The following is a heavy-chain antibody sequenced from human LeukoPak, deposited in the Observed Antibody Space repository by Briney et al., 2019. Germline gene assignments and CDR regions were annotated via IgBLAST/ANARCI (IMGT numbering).Heavy chain of an antibody. D-gene: IGHD3-10*01. CDR1: GFTFSSYA. CDR2: ISGSGGST. CDR3: AKDRVVRGVRGGFDY. V-gene: IGHV3-23*01. Sequence: GGSLRLSCAASGFTFSSYAMSWVRQAPGKGLEWVSAISGSGGSTYYADSVKGRFTISRGNSKNTLYLQMNSLRAEDTAVYYCAKDRVVRGVRGGFDYWGQGTLVTVSS. J-gene: IGHJ4*02.